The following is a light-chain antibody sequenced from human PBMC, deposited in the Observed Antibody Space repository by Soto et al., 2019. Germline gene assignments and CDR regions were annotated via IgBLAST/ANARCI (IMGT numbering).Light chain of an antibody. Sequence: EIVFTHSPATLSLSPGERATLSFRASQSVSSCLAWYQQKPGQAPRLLIYDASNRATGIPARFSGSGSGTDFTLTISSLEPEDFAVYYCQQRGDWPPITFGQGTRLEIK. CDR1: QSVSSC. CDR3: QQRGDWPPIT. CDR2: DAS. J-gene: IGKJ5*01. V-gene: IGKV3-11*01.